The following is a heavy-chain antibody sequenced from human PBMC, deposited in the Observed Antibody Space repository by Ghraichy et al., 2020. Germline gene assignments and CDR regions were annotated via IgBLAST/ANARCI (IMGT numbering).Heavy chain of an antibody. CDR2: ISSSSSYI. J-gene: IGHJ6*02. V-gene: IGHV3-21*01. Sequence: GGSLRLSCAASGFTFSSYSMNWVRQAPGKGLEWVSSISSSSSYIYYADSVKGRFTISRDNAKNSLYLQMNSLRAEDTAVYYCARDPRSRKYGMDVWGQGTTVTVSS. CDR3: ARDPRSRKYGMDV. D-gene: IGHD2/OR15-2a*01. CDR1: GFTFSSYS.